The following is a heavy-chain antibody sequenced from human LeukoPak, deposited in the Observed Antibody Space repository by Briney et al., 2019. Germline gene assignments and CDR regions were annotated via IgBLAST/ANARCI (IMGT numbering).Heavy chain of an antibody. D-gene: IGHD1-14*01. J-gene: IGHJ5*02. Sequence: GGSLRLSCAASGFTFGDYAINWVRQAPGKGLEWVGFIRSRSHGATTDYAASVRARFAISRDDSKNTAYLQMYSLETEDTGVYYFPKPYFGKNRFRPWGQGTLVTVSS. CDR3: PKPYFGKNRFRP. CDR2: IRSRSHGATT. CDR1: GFTFGDYA. V-gene: IGHV3-49*04.